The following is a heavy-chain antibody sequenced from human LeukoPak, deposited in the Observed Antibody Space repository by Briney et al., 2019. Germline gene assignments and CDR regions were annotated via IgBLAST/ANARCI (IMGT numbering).Heavy chain of an antibody. CDR3: ARGVVRGVNPYYYYCGMDV. CDR2: INHSGST. V-gene: IGHV4-34*01. CDR1: GGSFSGYY. Sequence: SETLSLTCAVYGGSFSGYYWSWTRQPPGKGLEWIGEINHSGSTNYNPSLKSRVTISVDTSKNQFSLKLSSVTAADTAVYYCARGVVRGVNPYYYYCGMDVWGQGTTVTVSS. D-gene: IGHD3-10*01. J-gene: IGHJ6*02.